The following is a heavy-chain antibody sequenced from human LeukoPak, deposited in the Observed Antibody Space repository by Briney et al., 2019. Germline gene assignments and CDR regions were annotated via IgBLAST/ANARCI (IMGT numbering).Heavy chain of an antibody. CDR1: RFTFSSYG. V-gene: IGHV3-30*18. CDR2: ISYDGSNK. D-gene: IGHD4-11*01. CDR3: AKDPYSNTRYYYYGMGV. Sequence: ALRLSCAASRFTFSSYGMHGVRQAPGKGLERVAVISYDGSNKYYADSVKGRFTSSRHNSKNPLYLQMNSLRDEDTAVYYCAKDPYSNTRYYYYGMGVWGQGNTVAVSS. J-gene: IGHJ6*02.